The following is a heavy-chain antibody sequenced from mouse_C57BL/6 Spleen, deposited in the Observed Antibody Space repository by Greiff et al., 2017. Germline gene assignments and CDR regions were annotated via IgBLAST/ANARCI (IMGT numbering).Heavy chain of an antibody. CDR3: ARGITTVVAKDYYAMDD. D-gene: IGHD1-1*01. CDR2: IWWDDDK. CDR1: GFSLSTFGMG. Sequence: QVTLKVSGPGILQPSQTLSLTCSFSGFSLSTFGMGVGWIRQPSGKGLEWLAHIWWDDDKYYNPALKSRLTISKDTSKNQVFLKIANVDTADTATYYCARGITTVVAKDYYAMDDWGQGTSVTVSS. V-gene: IGHV8-8*01. J-gene: IGHJ4*01.